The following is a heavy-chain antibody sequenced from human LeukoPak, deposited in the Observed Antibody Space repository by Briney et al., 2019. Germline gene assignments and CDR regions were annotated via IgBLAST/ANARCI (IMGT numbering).Heavy chain of an antibody. D-gene: IGHD6-13*01. CDR3: AKGRIAAAGPFDY. Sequence: GGSLRLSCAASGFTFSNYWMTWVRQAPGKGLEWVSGISWNSGSIGYADSVKGRFTISRDNAKNSLYLQMNSLRAEDTALYYCAKGRIAAAGPFDYWGQGTLVTVSS. CDR2: ISWNSGSI. V-gene: IGHV3-9*01. CDR1: GFTFSNYW. J-gene: IGHJ4*02.